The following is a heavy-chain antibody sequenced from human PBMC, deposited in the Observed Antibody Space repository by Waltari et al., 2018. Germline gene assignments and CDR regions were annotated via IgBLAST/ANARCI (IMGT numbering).Heavy chain of an antibody. CDR3: AKDAFGNTYLDH. D-gene: IGHD3-10*01. CDR2: AFFDGIKT. Sequence: VVQPGMSLRLSCAASGFSLSNFGMHWVRQAPGKGLEWVALAFFDGIKTDYADSVRGRFTISRDNSKNTLYLDINNLRVDDTGIYYCAKDAFGNTYLDHWGQGTVVTVSS. CDR1: GFSLSNFG. V-gene: IGHV3-30*18. J-gene: IGHJ5*02.